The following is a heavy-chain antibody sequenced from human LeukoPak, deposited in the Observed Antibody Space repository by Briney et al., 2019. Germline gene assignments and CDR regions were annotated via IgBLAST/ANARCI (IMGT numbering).Heavy chain of an antibody. CDR2: ISGSGGST. CDR3: ATSGSYYMDYYFDY. J-gene: IGHJ4*02. V-gene: IGHV3-23*01. D-gene: IGHD3-10*01. Sequence: GGSLRLSCAASGFTFSSYAMSWVRQAPGKGLEWVSAISGSGGSTYYADSVKGRFTISRDNSKNTLYLQMNSLRAEDTAVYYCATSGSYYMDYYFDYWGQGTLVTVSS. CDR1: GFTFSSYA.